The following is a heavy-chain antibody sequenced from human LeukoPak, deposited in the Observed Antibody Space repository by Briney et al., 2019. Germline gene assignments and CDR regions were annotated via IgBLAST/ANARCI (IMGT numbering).Heavy chain of an antibody. Sequence: GGSLRLSCVASGFAFSDYGMDWVRQAPGKGLEWVAVISYDGSNKYYADSVKGRFTISRDNSKNTLYLQMNSLRAEDTAVYYCARDKGISITYGMDVWGQGTTVTVSS. CDR2: ISYDGSNK. CDR1: GFAFSDYG. CDR3: ARDKGISITYGMDV. D-gene: IGHD1-14*01. J-gene: IGHJ6*02. V-gene: IGHV3-30*03.